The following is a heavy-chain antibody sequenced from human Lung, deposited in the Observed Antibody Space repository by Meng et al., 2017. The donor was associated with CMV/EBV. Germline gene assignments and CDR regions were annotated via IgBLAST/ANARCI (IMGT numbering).Heavy chain of an antibody. CDR1: GFTFSSYW. V-gene: IGHV3-7*01. J-gene: IGHJ3*02. CDR3: ARDRYFDWLGDAFDI. CDR2: IKQDGSEK. Sequence: GGSLRLXCAASGFTFSSYWMSWVRQAPGKGLEWVANIKQDGSEKYYVDSVKGRFTISRDNAKNSLYLQMNSLRAEETAVYYCARDRYFDWLGDAFDIWGQGTXVTVPS. D-gene: IGHD3-9*01.